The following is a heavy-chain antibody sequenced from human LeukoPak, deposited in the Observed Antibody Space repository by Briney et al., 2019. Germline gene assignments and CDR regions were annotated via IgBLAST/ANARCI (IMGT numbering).Heavy chain of an antibody. CDR2: ISSSGSTI. CDR3: ARSRDGYDFYDLDY. V-gene: IGHV3-11*01. Sequence: PGGSLRLSCAASGFILSVYYMSWIRDAPGRGREGGSYISSSGSTIYYADSVGGRFTISRDNTKNTLYLQMNSLRAEDTAVYYCARSRDGYDFYDLDYWGQGTLVTVSS. D-gene: IGHD5-24*01. J-gene: IGHJ4*02. CDR1: GFILSVYY.